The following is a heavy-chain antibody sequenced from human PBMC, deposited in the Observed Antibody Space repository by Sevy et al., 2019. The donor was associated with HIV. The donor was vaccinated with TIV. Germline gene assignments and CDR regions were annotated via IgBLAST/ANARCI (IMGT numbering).Heavy chain of an antibody. D-gene: IGHD3-10*01. V-gene: IGHV3-9*03. CDR1: GFTFDDYA. Sequence: GGSLRLSCAASGFTFDDYAMHWVRQAPGKGLEWVSGISWNSGSIGYADSVKGRFTISRDNAKNSLYLQMNSLRAEDMALYYCAKGGGSGSYYFLNYFDYWGQGTMVTVSS. J-gene: IGHJ4*02. CDR3: AKGGGSGSYYFLNYFDY. CDR2: ISWNSGSI.